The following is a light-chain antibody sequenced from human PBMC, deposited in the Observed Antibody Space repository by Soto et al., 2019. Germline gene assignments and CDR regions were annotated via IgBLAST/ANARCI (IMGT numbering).Light chain of an antibody. V-gene: IGKV3-20*01. CDR3: QQYESSPT. CDR2: GAS. J-gene: IGKJ5*01. Sequence: EIVLTQPPGTLSLSPGERATLSCRASQSVSSNFLAWYQQKPGQAPRLLIYGASSRATGIPDRFSGSGSGTDFTLTISRLEPEDFAVYYCQQYESSPTFGQGTRLEIK. CDR1: QSVSSNF.